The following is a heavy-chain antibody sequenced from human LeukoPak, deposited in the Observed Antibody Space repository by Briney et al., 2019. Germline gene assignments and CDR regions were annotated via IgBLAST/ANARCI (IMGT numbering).Heavy chain of an antibody. Sequence: GASVKVSCKASGYTFTGYYMHWVRQAPGQGLEWMGWINPNSGGTNYAQKFQGRVTMTRDTSISTAYMELGRLRSDDTAVYYCARAQYYYPHHYYVYWGQGTLVTVSS. D-gene: IGHD3-10*01. V-gene: IGHV1-2*02. CDR3: ARAQYYYPHHYYVY. J-gene: IGHJ4*02. CDR1: GYTFTGYY. CDR2: INPNSGGT.